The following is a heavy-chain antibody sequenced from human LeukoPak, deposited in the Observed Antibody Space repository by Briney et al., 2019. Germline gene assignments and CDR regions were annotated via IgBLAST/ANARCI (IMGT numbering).Heavy chain of an antibody. J-gene: IGHJ4*02. V-gene: IGHV4-38-2*02. CDR3: ARDRGGGKGFDY. CDR1: GYSISSGYY. D-gene: IGHD3-10*01. CDR2: IYHSGST. Sequence: SETLSLTCTVSGYSISSGYYWGWIRQPPGKGLEWIGSIYHSGSTYYNPSLKSRVTISVDTSKNQFSLKLSSVTAADTAVYYCARDRGGGKGFDYWGKGTLVTVSS.